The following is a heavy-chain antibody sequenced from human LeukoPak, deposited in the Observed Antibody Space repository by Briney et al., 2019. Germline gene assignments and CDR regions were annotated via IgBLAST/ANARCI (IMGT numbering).Heavy chain of an antibody. J-gene: IGHJ4*02. CDR3: ARQNGRGYDYVWGSYRPIFDY. Sequence: PSETLSLTCTVSGGSISSSSYYWGWIRQPPGKGLEWIGSIYYSGSTYYNPSLKSRVTISVDTSKNQFSLKLSSVTAADTAVYYCARQNGRGYDYVWGSYRPIFDYWGQGTLVTVSS. D-gene: IGHD3-16*02. CDR1: GGSISSSSYY. V-gene: IGHV4-39*01. CDR2: IYYSGST.